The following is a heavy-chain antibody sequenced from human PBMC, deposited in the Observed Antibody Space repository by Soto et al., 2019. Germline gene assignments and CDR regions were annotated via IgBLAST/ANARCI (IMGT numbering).Heavy chain of an antibody. V-gene: IGHV3-30*03. CDR3: SRALRSAYDPGYYGMDV. CDR2: ISYDGRNT. Sequence: QVQLVESGGGVVQPGRSLRLSCAASGFTFSYYGMHWVCQAPGKGLEWVSFISYDGRNTDFADSVKGRFTVSRDDSKSTLYLQMNSLRADDTAVYYCSRALRSAYDPGYYGMDVWGQGTTVSVSS. CDR1: GFTFSYYG. J-gene: IGHJ6*02. D-gene: IGHD5-12*01.